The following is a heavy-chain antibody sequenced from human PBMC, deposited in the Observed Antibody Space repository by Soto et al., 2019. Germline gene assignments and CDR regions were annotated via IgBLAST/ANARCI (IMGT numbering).Heavy chain of an antibody. Sequence: QVQLQESGPGLVKPSQTLSLTCTVSGGSISSGGYYWSWIHQHPGKGLEWIGYIYYSGSTYYNPSLKSRVTISVDTSKNQFSLKLSSVTAADTAVYYCARDPGHITMVRGVIPNWFDPWGQGTLVTVSS. J-gene: IGHJ5*02. CDR2: IYYSGST. V-gene: IGHV4-31*03. CDR1: GGSISSGGYY. CDR3: ARDPGHITMVRGVIPNWFDP. D-gene: IGHD3-10*01.